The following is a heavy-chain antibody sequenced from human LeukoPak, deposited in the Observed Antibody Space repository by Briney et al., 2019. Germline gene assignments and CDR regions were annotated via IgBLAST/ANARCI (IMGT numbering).Heavy chain of an antibody. Sequence: SETLSLTCAVYGGSFSGYYWSWIRQPPGKGLEWIGEINHSGSINYNPSLKSRVTISVDTSKNQFSLKLSSVTAADTAVYYCARWQFILVDDSSGYYSHWGQGTLVTVSS. CDR2: INHSGSI. CDR3: ARWQFILVDDSSGYYSH. V-gene: IGHV4-34*01. D-gene: IGHD3-22*01. J-gene: IGHJ4*02. CDR1: GGSFSGYY.